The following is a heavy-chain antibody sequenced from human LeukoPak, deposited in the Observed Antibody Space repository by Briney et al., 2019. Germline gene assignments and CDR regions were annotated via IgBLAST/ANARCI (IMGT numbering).Heavy chain of an antibody. CDR2: INHSGST. Sequence: PPETLSLTCAVYGGSFSGYYWSWIRQPPGKGLEWIGEINHSGSTNYNPSLKSRVTISVDTSKNQFSLKLSSVTAADTAVYYCARTYYDILTGYYPYYFDYWGQGTLVTVSS. CDR3: ARTYYDILTGYYPYYFDY. CDR1: GGSFSGYY. J-gene: IGHJ4*02. V-gene: IGHV4-34*01. D-gene: IGHD3-9*01.